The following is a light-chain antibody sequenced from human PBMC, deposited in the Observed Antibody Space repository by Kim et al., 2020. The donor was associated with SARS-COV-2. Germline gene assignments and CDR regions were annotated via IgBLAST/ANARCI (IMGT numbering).Light chain of an antibody. CDR2: GDS. CDR3: AAWDDSLSVF. J-gene: IGLJ2*01. V-gene: IGLV1-44*01. CDR1: SSNIGSNP. Sequence: PGQRFTISCSGSSSNIGSNPVNWYQQLPGTAPKLLIYGDSQRPLGVPDRFSGSKSGTSASLAITGLQSEDEANYYCAAWDDSLSVFFGGGTQLTVL.